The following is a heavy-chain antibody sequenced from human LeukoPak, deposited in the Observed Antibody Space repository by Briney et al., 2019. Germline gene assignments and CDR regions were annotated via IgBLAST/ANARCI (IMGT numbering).Heavy chain of an antibody. CDR1: GFTFSSYS. J-gene: IGHJ4*02. V-gene: IGHV3-21*01. CDR3: ARDGLQGGSYYFDY. CDR2: ISSSSSYI. Sequence: PGGSLRLSCAASGFTFSSYSMNWVRQAPGKGLEWVSSISSSSSYIYYADSVKGRFTISRDNAKNSLYLQMNSLRAEDTAVYYCARDGLQGGSYYFDYWGQGTLVTVSS. D-gene: IGHD1-26*01.